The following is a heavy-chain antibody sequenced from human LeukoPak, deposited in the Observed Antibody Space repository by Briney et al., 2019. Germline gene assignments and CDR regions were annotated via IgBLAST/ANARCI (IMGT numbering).Heavy chain of an antibody. J-gene: IGHJ4*02. CDR3: ARGGYGTMIVVAIGGSYYFDY. D-gene: IGHD3-22*01. Sequence: ASVKVSCKASGYTFTSYYMHWVRQAPGQGLEWMGIINPSGGSTSYAQKFQGRVTMTRDTSTSTVYMELSSLRSEDTAVYYCARGGYGTMIVVAIGGSYYFDYWGQGTLVTVSS. CDR1: GYTFTSYY. V-gene: IGHV1-46*01. CDR2: INPSGGST.